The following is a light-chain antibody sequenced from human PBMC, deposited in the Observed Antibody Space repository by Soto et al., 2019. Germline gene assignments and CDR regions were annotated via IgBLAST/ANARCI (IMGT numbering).Light chain of an antibody. CDR3: QQYNNWPRT. V-gene: IGKV3-15*01. CDR1: QTVNYN. Sequence: IVMTQSPATLSVSPGERATLSCRASQTVNYNLAWYQQKPGQAPSLLIHDASIRATAIPARFSGSGSGTEFTRTISCLQSEDFSIYYCQQYNNWPRTFGQGTKVEIK. CDR2: DAS. J-gene: IGKJ1*01.